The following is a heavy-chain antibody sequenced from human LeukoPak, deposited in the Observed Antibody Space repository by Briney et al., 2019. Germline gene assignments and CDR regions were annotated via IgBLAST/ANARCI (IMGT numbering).Heavy chain of an antibody. V-gene: IGHV4-39*01. J-gene: IGHJ5*02. CDR3: ASWDTYYYGSGTQTWFDP. CDR1: GGSISSSGYC. D-gene: IGHD3-10*01. Sequence: PSETLSLTCTVSGGSISSSGYCWGWIRQPPGKGLEWIGSIDYSGSTNYNPSLKSRVTISVDMSKNQFSLKLSSVTAADMAVYYCASWDTYYYGSGTQTWFDPWGQGTLVTVSS. CDR2: IDYSGST.